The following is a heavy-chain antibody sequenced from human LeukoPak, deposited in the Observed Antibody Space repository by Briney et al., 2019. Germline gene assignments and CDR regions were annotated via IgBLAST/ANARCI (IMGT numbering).Heavy chain of an antibody. J-gene: IGHJ5*02. V-gene: IGHV1-2*02. CDR3: AREGAAAEDVNWFDP. CDR1: GYTFTGYY. Sequence: ASVKVSCKASGYTFTGYYMHWVRQAPGQGLEWMGWINPNSGNTHYSQKFQDRVTMTRDTSISTAYMELNSLRSDDTAVYYCAREGAAAEDVNWFDPWGQGTLVTVSS. D-gene: IGHD6-25*01. CDR2: INPNSGNT.